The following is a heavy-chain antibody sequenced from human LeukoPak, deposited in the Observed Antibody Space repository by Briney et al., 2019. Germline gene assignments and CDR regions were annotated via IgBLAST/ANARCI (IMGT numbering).Heavy chain of an antibody. D-gene: IGHD3-16*01. CDR2: VSGGGGDT. CDR3: ARDWVSNDVWWGGSRPSYAMDV. CDR1: GFTFSGYC. J-gene: IGHJ6*02. Sequence: GGSLRLSCAASGFTFSGYCMMWVRQAPGKGPEGVSSVSGGGGDTYYADSGKDRFTISRDNSKNTLYLNMSSLRVEDTAVYYCARDWVSNDVWWGGSRPSYAMDVWGQGTAVTVSS. V-gene: IGHV3-23*01.